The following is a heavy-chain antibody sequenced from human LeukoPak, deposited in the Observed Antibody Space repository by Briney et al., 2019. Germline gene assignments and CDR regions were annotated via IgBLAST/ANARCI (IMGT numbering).Heavy chain of an antibody. CDR3: ARERSSGYDDY. J-gene: IGHJ4*02. CDR1: GGSISSSSYY. CDR2: IYYSGST. D-gene: IGHD3-22*01. V-gene: IGHV4-39*07. Sequence: SETLSLTCTVSGGSISSSSYYWGWIRQPPGKGLEWIGSIYYSGSTYYNPSLKSRVIISVDTSKNQFSLKLSSVTAADTAVYYCARERSSGYDDYWGQGTLVTVSS.